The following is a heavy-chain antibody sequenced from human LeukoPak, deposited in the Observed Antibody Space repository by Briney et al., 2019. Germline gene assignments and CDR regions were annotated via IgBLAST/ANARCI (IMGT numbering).Heavy chain of an antibody. J-gene: IGHJ4*02. CDR3: ARDHNWAFDY. D-gene: IGHD1-1*01. CDR2: ISDNTI. V-gene: IGHV3-48*04. Sequence: GGSLRLSCTTSGFNFRANWMAWVRQAPGKGLEWVSYISDNTIYYADSAKGRFTISRDNAKNSLYLQMDSLRAEDTAVYYCARDHNWAFDYWGQGTLLTVSS. CDR1: GFNFRANW.